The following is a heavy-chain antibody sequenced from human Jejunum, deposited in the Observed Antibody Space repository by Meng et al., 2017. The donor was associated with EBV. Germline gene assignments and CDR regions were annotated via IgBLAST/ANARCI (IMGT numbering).Heavy chain of an antibody. D-gene: IGHD5-24*01. J-gene: IGHJ4*02. Sequence: QVQLVQSGAGVKKPGAPVKVSCKASGYTFTTHHINWVRQATGQGLEYMGWMSPDNGDTGYAQNFQGRLTMTRDTSISTAYMELSSLTSDDTAVYYCARGDGYNLYWGQGTLVTVSS. V-gene: IGHV1-8*01. CDR3: ARGDGYNLY. CDR1: GYTFTTHH. CDR2: MSPDNGDT.